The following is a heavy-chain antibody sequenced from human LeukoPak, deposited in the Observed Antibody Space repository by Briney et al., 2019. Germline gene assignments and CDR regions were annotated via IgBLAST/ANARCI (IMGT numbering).Heavy chain of an antibody. CDR3: ARGFDSKSTYFDY. CDR2: ISYSGMT. CDR1: GGSISSSY. J-gene: IGHJ4*02. Sequence: SETLSLTCTVSGGSISSSYWNWIRQPPGKGLEWIGYISYSGMTNYNPSHKRRVSISPDTSKNQFSLKLRSVAAADTAVYYCARGFDSKSTYFDYWGQGTMVTVSS. D-gene: IGHD5-12*01. V-gene: IGHV4-59*01.